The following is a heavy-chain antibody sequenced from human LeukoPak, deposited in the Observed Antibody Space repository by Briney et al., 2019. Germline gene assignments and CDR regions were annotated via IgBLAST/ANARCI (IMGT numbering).Heavy chain of an antibody. CDR2: FSVSDKTT. CDR3: AKDPYVYYGDYIIR. J-gene: IGHJ4*02. V-gene: IGHV3-23*01. Sequence: PPGGSLRLSCVASGFTFSSYGMHWVRQAPGKGLEWVSGFSVSDKTTYYADSVKGRFTISRDNSKNTLYLQMNSLRAEDTAVYYCAKDPYVYYGDYIIRWGQGTLVIVSS. D-gene: IGHD4-17*01. CDR1: GFTFSSYG.